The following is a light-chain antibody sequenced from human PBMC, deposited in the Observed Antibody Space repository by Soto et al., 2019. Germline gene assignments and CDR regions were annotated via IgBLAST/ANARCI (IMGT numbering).Light chain of an antibody. Sequence: ELVFTPFSGTPSLSPGQRAPLPWQARQSVSNNYLAWYQQKPGQAPRLLIYGASNRATGIPARFSGSGSGTDFTLTISNLEPEDFAVYYCQQHSHWPPWTFGQGTKVDIK. CDR3: QQHSHWPPWT. J-gene: IGKJ1*01. V-gene: IGKV3-11*01. CDR2: GAS. CDR1: QSVSNNY.